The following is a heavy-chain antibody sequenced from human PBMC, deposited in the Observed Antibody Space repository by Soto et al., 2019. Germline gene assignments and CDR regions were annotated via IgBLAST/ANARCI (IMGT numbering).Heavy chain of an antibody. CDR1: GYLLAEFA. Sequence: QVQLVQSGAEVTKPGASVRVSCKVSGYLLAEFAIHWVRQAPGKGLEWMGGFDPEDGETIYAQSFQGRVTMTEDTATDNAYMELNSLRSEDTAVYYCATYLVTTMHGFDIWGQGTVVTVSS. V-gene: IGHV1-24*01. J-gene: IGHJ3*02. CDR3: ATYLVTTMHGFDI. CDR2: FDPEDGET. D-gene: IGHD3-10*01.